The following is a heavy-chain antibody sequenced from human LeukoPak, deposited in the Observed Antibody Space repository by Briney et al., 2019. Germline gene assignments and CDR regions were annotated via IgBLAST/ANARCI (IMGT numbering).Heavy chain of an antibody. CDR1: GFTFDDYA. Sequence: GRSLRLSCAASGFTFDDYAMHWVRHAPGKGLEWVSGISWNSGSIGYADSVKGRFTISRDNAKNSLYLQMNSLRAEDTALYYCAKDISTTGTTSGCGYWGQGTLVTVSS. V-gene: IGHV3-9*01. D-gene: IGHD1-7*01. CDR2: ISWNSGSI. CDR3: AKDISTTGTTSGCGY. J-gene: IGHJ4*02.